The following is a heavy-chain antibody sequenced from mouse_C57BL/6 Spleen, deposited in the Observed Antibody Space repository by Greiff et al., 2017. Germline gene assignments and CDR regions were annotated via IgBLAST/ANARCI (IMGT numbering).Heavy chain of an antibody. CDR3: ARDQGGYGYFDY. V-gene: IGHV5-16*01. CDR2: INYDGSST. D-gene: IGHD2-2*01. CDR1: GFTFSDSY. J-gene: IGHJ2*01. Sequence: EVKLVESEGGLVQPGSSMKLSCTASGFTFSDSYMAWVRQVPEKGLEWVANINYDGSSTYYLDSLKSRFLISRDNAKNILYLQMSSLKSEDTATYYCARDQGGYGYFDYWGQGTTLTVSS.